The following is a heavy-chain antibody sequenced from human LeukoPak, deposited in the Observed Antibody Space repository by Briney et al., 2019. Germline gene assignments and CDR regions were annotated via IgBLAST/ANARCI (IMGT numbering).Heavy chain of an antibody. J-gene: IGHJ3*02. CDR2: TYYSGST. Sequence: SQTLSLTCSVSGASLSDNNYYWSWIRQHPRTGLEWIGFTYYSGSTYCSPALESRVSISLHTSKKQLSLKIYSVTAADTALYYCARSPTLAAGGPYGTFDIWGQGTVVTVSS. CDR3: ARSPTLAAGGPYGTFDI. D-gene: IGHD6-13*01. CDR1: GASLSDNNYY. V-gene: IGHV4-31*03.